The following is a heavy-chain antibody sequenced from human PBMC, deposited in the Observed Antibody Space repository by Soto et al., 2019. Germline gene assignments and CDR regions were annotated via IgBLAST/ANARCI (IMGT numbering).Heavy chain of an antibody. J-gene: IGHJ6*04. D-gene: IGHD2-15*01. CDR2: VKSNSDGGTT. CDR1: GFTFANAW. CDR3: NTCSRGNCYGTVDA. V-gene: IGHV3-15*01. Sequence: EVQLVESGGGLVKPGGSLRLSCAASGFTFANAWMSWVRQAPGKGLEWVGRVKSNSDGGTTDYAAPVKGRFTISRDDSKNTLYLQMNNLEIEDTAIYYCNTCSRGNCYGTVDAWSKGAEVTVSS.